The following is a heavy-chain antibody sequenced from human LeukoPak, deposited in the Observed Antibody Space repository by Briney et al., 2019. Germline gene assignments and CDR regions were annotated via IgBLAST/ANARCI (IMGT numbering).Heavy chain of an antibody. CDR3: ATLYYYDSSGPFDY. D-gene: IGHD3-22*01. J-gene: IGHJ4*02. V-gene: IGHV1-8*01. Sequence: ASVKVSCKASGYTFTSYDINWGRQATGQGLEWMGWMNPNSGNTGYAQKVQGRVTMTRTTSLSTAYIELSSLRSEATAVYYCATLYYYDSSGPFDYWGQGTLVTVSS. CDR2: MNPNSGNT. CDR1: GYTFTSYD.